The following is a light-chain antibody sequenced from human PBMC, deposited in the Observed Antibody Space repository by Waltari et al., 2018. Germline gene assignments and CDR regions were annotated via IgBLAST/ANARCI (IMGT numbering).Light chain of an antibody. CDR1: QSVGRH. Sequence: EIVLTQSPATMSLSLGERATVSCRASQSVGRHLAWYQQKAGQAPRLLIYDASNRAADTPARFSGSGSGTDFTLTISSLEPEDFAVYYCQQRSTWPSVTFGGGTKVELK. CDR2: DAS. J-gene: IGKJ4*01. V-gene: IGKV3-11*01. CDR3: QQRSTWPSVT.